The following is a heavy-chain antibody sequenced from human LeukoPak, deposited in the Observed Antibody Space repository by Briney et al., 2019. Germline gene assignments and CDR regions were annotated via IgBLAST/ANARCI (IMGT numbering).Heavy chain of an antibody. D-gene: IGHD3-10*01. V-gene: IGHV3-43*02. Sequence: GGXLRLSCAASGFTFDDYAMHWVRQAPGKGVEGVSLISGDGGSTYYADSVKGRFTISRDKSKNSLYLQMNSLRTEDTALYYCAKDTGLYGSGSYYKGYNWFDRWGQGTLVTVSS. CDR2: ISGDGGST. J-gene: IGHJ5*02. CDR1: GFTFDDYA. CDR3: AKDTGLYGSGSYYKGYNWFDR.